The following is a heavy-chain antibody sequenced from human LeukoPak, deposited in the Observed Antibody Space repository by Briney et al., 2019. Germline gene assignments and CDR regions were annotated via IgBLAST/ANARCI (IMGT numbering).Heavy chain of an antibody. CDR3: ARDLSPVVRASPMGY. D-gene: IGHD3-10*01. CDR1: GFTFTTYG. V-gene: IGHV3-30*03. Sequence: GTSLRLSCAASGFTFTTYGMHWVRQSPGKGLEWVALITYDGYYKYYSDSVKGRFTISSDTSKNTLYLQMNSLRAEDTAVYYCARDLSPVVRASPMGYWGQGTLVTVSS. J-gene: IGHJ4*02. CDR2: ITYDGYYK.